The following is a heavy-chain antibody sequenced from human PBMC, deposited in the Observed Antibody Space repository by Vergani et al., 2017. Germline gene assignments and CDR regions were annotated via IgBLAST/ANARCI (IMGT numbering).Heavy chain of an antibody. D-gene: IGHD6-13*01. CDR3: ASGSSWNNWFDP. J-gene: IGHJ5*02. V-gene: IGHV4-59*08. CDR1: GGSISSHY. CDR2: IYYSGST. Sequence: QLQLQESGPGLVKPSEILSLTCTVSGGSISSHYWSWIRQPPGKGLEWIGYIYYSGSTYYNPSLKSRVTISVDTSKNQSSLKLSSVTAADTAVYYCASGSSWNNWFDPWGQGTLVTVSS.